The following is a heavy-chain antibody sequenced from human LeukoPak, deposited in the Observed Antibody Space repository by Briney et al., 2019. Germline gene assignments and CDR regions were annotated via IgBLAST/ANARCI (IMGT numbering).Heavy chain of an antibody. D-gene: IGHD6-19*01. V-gene: IGHV3-66*02. CDR3: MRQGLGGAGR. CDR1: GFTVSSNH. Sequence: GGSPRLSCAASGFTVSSNHMNWVRQAPGKGLEWVSVIFSGGDTSYADSVKGRFTISRDSSKNTLFLQMNSLTPEDTAVYYCMRQGLGGAGRWGQGTLVTVSS. J-gene: IGHJ4*02. CDR2: IFSGGDT.